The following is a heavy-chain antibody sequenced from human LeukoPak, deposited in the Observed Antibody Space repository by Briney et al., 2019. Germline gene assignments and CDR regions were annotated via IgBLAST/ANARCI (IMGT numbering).Heavy chain of an antibody. V-gene: IGHV3-30*18. Sequence: GGSLRLSCAVSGFTFSSYGMHWVRQAPGKGLEWVAVISYDGSNKYYADSVKGRFTISRDNSKNTLYLQMNSLRAEDTAVYYCAKLVGATTSHRDYWGQGTLVTVSS. CDR3: AKLVGATTSHRDY. CDR2: ISYDGSNK. D-gene: IGHD1-26*01. CDR1: GFTFSSYG. J-gene: IGHJ4*02.